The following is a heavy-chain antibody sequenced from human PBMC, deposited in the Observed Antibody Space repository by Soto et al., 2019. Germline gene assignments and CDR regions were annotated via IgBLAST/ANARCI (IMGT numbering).Heavy chain of an antibody. CDR2: IKQDGSEK. Sequence: VQLVESGGGLVQPGGSLRLSCAASGFTFSSYWMSWVRQAPGKGLEWVANIKQDGSEKYYVDSVKGRFTISRDNAKNSLYLQMNRLRAEDTAVYYCAREGEGDFWSGYYTHYYYMDVWGKGTTVTVSS. CDR1: GFTFSSYW. D-gene: IGHD3-3*01. V-gene: IGHV3-7*01. J-gene: IGHJ6*03. CDR3: AREGEGDFWSGYYTHYYYMDV.